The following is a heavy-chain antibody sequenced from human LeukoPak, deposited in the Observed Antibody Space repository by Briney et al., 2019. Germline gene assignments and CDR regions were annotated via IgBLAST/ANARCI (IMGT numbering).Heavy chain of an antibody. D-gene: IGHD3-22*01. V-gene: IGHV1-18*01. CDR1: GYTFTSYG. CDR3: ARDTGSGYRTDAFDI. J-gene: IGHJ3*02. CDR2: ISVYNGNT. Sequence: ASVKVSCKSSGYTFTSYGISWVRQAPGQGLEWMGWISVYNGNTNYAQKLQGRVTMTIGTSTSTAYMELRSLRSDDTAVYYCARDTGSGYRTDAFDIWGQGTMVTVSS.